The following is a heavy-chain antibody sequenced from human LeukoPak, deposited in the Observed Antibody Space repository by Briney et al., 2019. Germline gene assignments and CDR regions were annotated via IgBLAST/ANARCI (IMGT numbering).Heavy chain of an antibody. CDR2: ISAYNGNT. J-gene: IGHJ4*02. V-gene: IGHV1-18*01. D-gene: IGHD5-18*01. CDR3: ARDRGNSYSDY. Sequence: GASVTVSCKASGYTFTIYGISWVRQAPGQGGEWLGLISAYNGNTNYAQKLQGTVTMTTDTSTSTAYMELRSLRSDDTAVYYCARDRGNSYSDYWGQGTLVTVSS. CDR1: GYTFTIYG.